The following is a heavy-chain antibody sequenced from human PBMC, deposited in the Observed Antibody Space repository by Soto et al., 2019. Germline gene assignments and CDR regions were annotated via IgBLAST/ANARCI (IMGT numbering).Heavy chain of an antibody. V-gene: IGHV3-7*01. Sequence: QPGGSLRLSCAASGFTFSRYWMSWVRQAPGKGLEWVANIREDGSEKNYVDSVKGRFTISKDNAKNSLYLQMNSLRAEDTAVYYCARDLGYSDSISYYDVLDIWGQGTMVTVSS. CDR2: IREDGSEK. CDR3: ARDLGYSDSISYYDVLDI. J-gene: IGHJ3*02. D-gene: IGHD3-22*01. CDR1: GFTFSRYW.